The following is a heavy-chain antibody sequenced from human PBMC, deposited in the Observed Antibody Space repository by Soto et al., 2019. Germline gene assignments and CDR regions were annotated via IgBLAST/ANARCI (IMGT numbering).Heavy chain of an antibody. CDR1: GFTFISYG. V-gene: IGHV3-30*18. CDR2: MSYDGRDK. CDR3: AKARSGSWHEGYYFDN. D-gene: IGHD2-15*01. J-gene: IGHJ4*02. Sequence: LRLSRAASGFTFISYGMHWVRQAPGKGLEWLAVMSYDGRDKYYADSVRGRFTISRDNSKNTVYLQLNSLRVEDTAVYYCAKARSGSWHEGYYFDNWGQGTLVTVSS.